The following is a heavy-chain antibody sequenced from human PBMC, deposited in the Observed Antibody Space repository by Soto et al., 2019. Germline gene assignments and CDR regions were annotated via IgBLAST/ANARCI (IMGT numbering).Heavy chain of an antibody. D-gene: IGHD2-2*01. CDR3: AKWVKVYCSSTSCTHFDY. Sequence: GGSLRLSCAASGFTFSSYAMSWVRQAPGKGLEWVSAISGSGGSTYYADSVKGRFTISRDNSKNTLYLQMNSLRAEDTAVYYCAKWVKVYCSSTSCTHFDYWGQGTLVTVSS. CDR1: GFTFSSYA. CDR2: ISGSGGST. V-gene: IGHV3-23*01. J-gene: IGHJ4*02.